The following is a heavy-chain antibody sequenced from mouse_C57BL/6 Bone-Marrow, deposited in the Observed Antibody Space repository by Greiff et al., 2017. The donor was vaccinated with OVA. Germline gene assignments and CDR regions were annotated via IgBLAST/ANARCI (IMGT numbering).Heavy chain of an antibody. J-gene: IGHJ1*03. Sequence: QVQLQQSGAELVKPGASVKLSCKASGYTFTSYWMHWVKQRPGQGLEWIGMIHPNSGSTNYNEKFKSKATLTVDKSSSTAYMQLSSLTSEDSAVYYCAREDYYGTLPYFDVWGTGTTVTVSS. CDR1: GYTFTSYW. CDR2: IHPNSGST. CDR3: AREDYYGTLPYFDV. V-gene: IGHV1-64*01. D-gene: IGHD1-2*01.